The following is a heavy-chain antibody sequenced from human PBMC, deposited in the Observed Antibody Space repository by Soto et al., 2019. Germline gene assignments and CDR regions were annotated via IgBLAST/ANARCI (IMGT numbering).Heavy chain of an antibody. CDR1: GFTVSSNY. D-gene: IGHD3-10*01. V-gene: IGHV3-53*01. CDR3: ASIITMVRGVS. Sequence: PGGSLRLSCAASGFTVSSNYMSWVRQAPGKGLEWVSVIYSGGSTYYADSVKGRFTISRDNSKNTLYLQMNSLRAEDTAVYYCASIITMVRGVSWGQGTLVTVPQ. CDR2: IYSGGST. J-gene: IGHJ5*02.